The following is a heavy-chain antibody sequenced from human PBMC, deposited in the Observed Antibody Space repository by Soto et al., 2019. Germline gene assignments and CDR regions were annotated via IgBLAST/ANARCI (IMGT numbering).Heavy chain of an antibody. CDR1: GFTFSNFA. CDR2: ISGSTGST. V-gene: IGHV3-23*01. D-gene: IGHD2-2*01. J-gene: IGHJ6*03. Sequence: GGSLRVSWAASGFTFSNFAMSWVRHAPGKGLEWVSEISGSTGSTYYADSVKGRFTISRDNSKNTLHLQMNSLRAEDTAVYYCAKDTSSSPYYMDVWGKGTTVTVSS. CDR3: AKDTSSSPYYMDV.